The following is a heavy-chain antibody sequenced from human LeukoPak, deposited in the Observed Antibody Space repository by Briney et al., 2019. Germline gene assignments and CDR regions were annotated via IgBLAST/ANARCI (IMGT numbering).Heavy chain of an antibody. D-gene: IGHD6-19*01. J-gene: IGHJ4*02. CDR2: IYYSGST. V-gene: IGHV4-61*01. Sequence: PSETLSLTCTVSGGSVSSGSYYWSWIRQPPGKGLEWIGYIYYSGSTNYNPSLKSRVTISVDTSKNQFSLKLSSVTAADTAVYYCASEQWLATGDFYDYWGQGTLVTVSS. CDR3: ASEQWLATGDFYDY. CDR1: GGSVSSGSYY.